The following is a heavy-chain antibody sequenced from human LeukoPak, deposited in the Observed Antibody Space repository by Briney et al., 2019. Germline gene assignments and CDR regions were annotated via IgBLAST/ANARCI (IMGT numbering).Heavy chain of an antibody. CDR1: GYTFTCYY. J-gene: IGHJ5*02. Sequence: GASVKVSCKASGYTFTCYYMHWVRQAPGQGLEWMGWINPNSGDTNYAQKFQGRVTMTRDTSISTAYMELSRLRSDDTAVYYCARNLWFGEFVNWFDPWGQGTLVTVSS. CDR2: INPNSGDT. D-gene: IGHD3-10*01. CDR3: ARNLWFGEFVNWFDP. V-gene: IGHV1-2*02.